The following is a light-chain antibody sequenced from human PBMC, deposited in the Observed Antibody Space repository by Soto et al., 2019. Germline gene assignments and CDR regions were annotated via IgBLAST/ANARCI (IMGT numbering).Light chain of an antibody. CDR1: SSDVGGYDY. J-gene: IGLJ1*01. CDR3: SSYTGSYSYV. CDR2: DVN. Sequence: QSALTQPASVSGSPGQSITISCTGTSSDVGGYDYVSWYQQHPGKAPKLMIYDVNNRPSGVSNRFSGSKSGNTASLTISGLQAEDEADYYCSSYTGSYSYVFGTGTKLTVL. V-gene: IGLV2-14*01.